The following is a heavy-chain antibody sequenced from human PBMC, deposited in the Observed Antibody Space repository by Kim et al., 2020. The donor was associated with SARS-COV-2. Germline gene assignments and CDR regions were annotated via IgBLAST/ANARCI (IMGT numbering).Heavy chain of an antibody. Sequence: GGSLRLSCAASGFTFSSYSMNWVRQAPGKGLEWVSSISSSSSYIYYADSVKGRFTISRDNAKNSLYLQMNSLRAEDTAVYYCARDPTSYDSSGYYGSGFDYWGQGTLVTVSS. CDR1: GFTFSSYS. J-gene: IGHJ4*02. CDR3: ARDPTSYDSSGYYGSGFDY. D-gene: IGHD3-22*01. CDR2: ISSSSSYI. V-gene: IGHV3-21*01.